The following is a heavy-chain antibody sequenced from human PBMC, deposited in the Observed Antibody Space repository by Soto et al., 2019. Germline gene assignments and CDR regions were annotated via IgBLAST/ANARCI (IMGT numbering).Heavy chain of an antibody. CDR3: ARDPVAYCGGDCRTFDY. D-gene: IGHD2-21*02. CDR2: ISYDGSNK. CDR1: GFTFSSYA. V-gene: IGHV3-30-3*01. J-gene: IGHJ4*02. Sequence: VQLVESRGCVVQPGRSLRRSCAASGFTFSSYAMHWVRQAPGKGLEWVAVISYDGSNKYYADSVKGRFTISRDNSKNTLDLQMNSLRAEDTAVYYCARDPVAYCGGDCRTFDYWGQGTLVTVSS.